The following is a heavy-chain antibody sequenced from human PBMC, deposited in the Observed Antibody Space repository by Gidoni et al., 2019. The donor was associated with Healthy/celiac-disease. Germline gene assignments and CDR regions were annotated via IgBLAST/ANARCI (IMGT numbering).Heavy chain of an antibody. CDR2: ISSSGSTI. Sequence: EVQLVESGGGLVQPGGSLRLSCAASGFTFSSYEMNWVRQAPGKGLEWVSYISSSGSTIYYADSVKGRFTISRDNAKNSLYLQMNSLRAEDTAVYYCARVPRDWDYDQSEEYYFDYWGQGTLVTVSS. CDR1: GFTFSSYE. J-gene: IGHJ4*02. D-gene: IGHD3-22*01. V-gene: IGHV3-48*03. CDR3: ARVPRDWDYDQSEEYYFDY.